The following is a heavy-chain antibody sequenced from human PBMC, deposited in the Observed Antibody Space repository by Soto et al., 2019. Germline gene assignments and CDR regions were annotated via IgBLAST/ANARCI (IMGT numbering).Heavy chain of an antibody. D-gene: IGHD3-22*01. CDR1: GFTFSSYA. V-gene: IGHV3-23*01. Sequence: EVQLLESGGGLVQPGNSLRLSCAASGFTFSSYAMSWVRQAPGKGLEWVSGISGSGGRTFYADSVKGRFTISRDKSNNTLYLQMTSLRAEDTAVYYCAKAYYYDCSGYWNCHFDYWDRGTLVTVSS. CDR2: ISGSGGRT. J-gene: IGHJ4*02. CDR3: AKAYYYDCSGYWNCHFDY.